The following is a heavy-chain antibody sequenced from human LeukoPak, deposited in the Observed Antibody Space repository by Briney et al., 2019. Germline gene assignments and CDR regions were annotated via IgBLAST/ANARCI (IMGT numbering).Heavy chain of an antibody. CDR1: GYTFTSYD. D-gene: IGHD6-13*01. J-gene: IGHJ6*03. V-gene: IGHV1-8*03. CDR2: MNPNSGNT. CDR3: ARGKKSSSSSDYYMDV. Sequence: ASVTVSCKASGYTFTSYDINWVRQATGQGLEWMGWMNPNSGNTGYAQKFQGRVTITRNTSISTAYMELSSLRSEDTAVYYCARGKKSSSSSDYYMDVWGKGTTVTVSS.